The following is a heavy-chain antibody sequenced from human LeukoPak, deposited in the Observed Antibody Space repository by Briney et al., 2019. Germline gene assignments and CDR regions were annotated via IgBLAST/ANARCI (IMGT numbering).Heavy chain of an antibody. J-gene: IGHJ6*02. CDR3: ARERTFGYGMDV. Sequence: SETLSLTCTVSGGSISSSSYYWGWLRQPPGKGLEWIGSIYYSGSTYYNPSLKSRVTISVDTSKNQFSLKLSSVTAADTAVYYCARERTFGYGMDVWGQGTTVTVSS. V-gene: IGHV4-39*02. CDR1: GGSISSSSYY. CDR2: IYYSGST. D-gene: IGHD3-16*01.